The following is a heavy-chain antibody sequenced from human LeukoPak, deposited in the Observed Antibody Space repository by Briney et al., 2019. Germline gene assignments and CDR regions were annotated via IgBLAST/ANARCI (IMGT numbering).Heavy chain of an antibody. J-gene: IGHJ6*03. CDR1: GFTFSSYS. D-gene: IGHD1-1*01. V-gene: IGHV3-21*01. CDR2: ISSSSSYI. CDR3: ARGHTSARGYYYYMDV. Sequence: KTGGSLRLSCAASGFTFSSYSMNWVRQAPGKGLEGVSSISSSSSYIYYADSVKGRFTISRDNAKNSLYLQMNSLRAEDTAVYYCARGHTSARGYYYYMDVWGKGTTVTVSS.